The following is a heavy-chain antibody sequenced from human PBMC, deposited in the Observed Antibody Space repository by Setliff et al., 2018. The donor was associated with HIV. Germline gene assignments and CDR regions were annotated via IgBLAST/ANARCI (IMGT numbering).Heavy chain of an antibody. CDR1: GDSIHSVTSY. J-gene: IGHJ6*03. CDR3: ARDYYDDTYYSPGIYYLYYMDV. CDR2: IYYTGYT. V-gene: IGHV4-39*07. D-gene: IGHD3-10*01. Sequence: PSETLSLTCTVSGDSIHSVTSYWGWFRQSPGKGLEWIGTIYYTGYTFNNPSLTSRVTMSVDKSNNQFSLKLSSVTAADTAVYYCARDYYDDTYYSPGIYYLYYMDVWGKGTTVTVSS.